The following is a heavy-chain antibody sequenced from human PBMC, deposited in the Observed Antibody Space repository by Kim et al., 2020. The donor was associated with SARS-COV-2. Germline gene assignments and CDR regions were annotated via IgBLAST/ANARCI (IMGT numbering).Heavy chain of an antibody. CDR1: GGSVSSGSYY. D-gene: IGHD1-26*01. J-gene: IGHJ6*01. V-gene: IGHV4-61*01. CDR2: IYYSGST. CDR3: ARRRPRPSGSYFGYYYG. Sequence: SETLSLTCTVSGGSVSSGSYYWSWIRQPPGKGLEWIGYIYYSGSTNYNPSLKSRVTISVDTSKNQFSLKLSSVTAADTAVYYCARRRPRPSGSYFGYYYG.